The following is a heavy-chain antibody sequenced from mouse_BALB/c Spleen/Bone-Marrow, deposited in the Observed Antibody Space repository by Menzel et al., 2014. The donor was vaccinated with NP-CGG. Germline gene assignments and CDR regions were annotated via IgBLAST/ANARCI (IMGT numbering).Heavy chain of an antibody. CDR2: IDPANGNT. V-gene: IGHV14-3*02. D-gene: IGHD1-1*01. J-gene: IGHJ3*01. Sequence: VQLQQSGAELVKPGASVKLSCTASGFNIKDSYMHWVKQRPEQSLEWIGRIDPANGNTKYDPKFQGKATITADTSSNTAYLQLNSLTPEDTAVYYCASYYYGSSRFAYWGQGTLVTVSA. CDR1: GFNIKDSY. CDR3: ASYYYGSSRFAY.